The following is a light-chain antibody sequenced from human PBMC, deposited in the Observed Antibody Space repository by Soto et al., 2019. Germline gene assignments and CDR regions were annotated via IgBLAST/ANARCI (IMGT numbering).Light chain of an antibody. J-gene: IGKJ3*01. CDR3: QQYYSYFFS. Sequence: DIQMTQSPSTLSASVGDRVTITCRASQNVNNHLAWYWQKPGSAPRLLIYDASTLQVGVPSRFSGSGSGTDFTLTITSLQPDDFASYYCQQYYSYFFSFGPGTRVDIK. V-gene: IGKV1-5*01. CDR2: DAS. CDR1: QNVNNH.